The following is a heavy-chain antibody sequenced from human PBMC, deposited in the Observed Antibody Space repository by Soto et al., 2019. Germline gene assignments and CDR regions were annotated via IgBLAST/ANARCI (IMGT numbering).Heavy chain of an antibody. D-gene: IGHD6-13*01. CDR2: IYPGDSDT. CDR1: GYSFTSYW. V-gene: IGHV5-51*01. CDR3: ARTAAAGKPYRATDV. J-gene: IGHJ6*04. Sequence: GESLKISCKGSGYSFTSYWIGWVRQMPGKGLEWMGIIYPGDSDTRYSPSFQGQVTISADKSISTAYLQWSSLKASDTAMYYCARTAAAGKPYRATDVWGKGTTVTVSS.